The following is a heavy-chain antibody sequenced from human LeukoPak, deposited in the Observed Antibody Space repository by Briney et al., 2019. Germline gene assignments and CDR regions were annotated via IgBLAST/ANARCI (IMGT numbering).Heavy chain of an antibody. D-gene: IGHD1-26*01. V-gene: IGHV4-59*01. CDR3: ARGGGPRYGGDRVGYYYGMDV. CDR2: IYYSGST. CDR1: GGSISSYY. Sequence: SSETLSLTFTVSGGSISSYYWSWIRQPPGKGLEWIGYIYYSGSTNYNPSLKSRVTISVDTSKNQFSLKLSSVTAADTAVYYCARGGGPRYGGDRVGYYYGMDVWGQGTTVTVSS. J-gene: IGHJ6*02.